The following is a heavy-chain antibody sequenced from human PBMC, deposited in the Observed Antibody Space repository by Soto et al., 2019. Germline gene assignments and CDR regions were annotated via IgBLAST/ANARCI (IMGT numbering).Heavy chain of an antibody. Sequence: QVQLVESGGGVVQPGMSLRLSCAAFGFNFNIYAMHWVRQAPGKGLEWVAVISYDGSDKYYADPVKGRFTISRDNSENSLYLQMNSLRGEDTAVYYCARTMAVSGPYYFDYWGQGTLVTVSS. CDR2: ISYDGSDK. V-gene: IGHV3-30-3*01. J-gene: IGHJ4*02. CDR1: GFNFNIYA. D-gene: IGHD6-19*01. CDR3: ARTMAVSGPYYFDY.